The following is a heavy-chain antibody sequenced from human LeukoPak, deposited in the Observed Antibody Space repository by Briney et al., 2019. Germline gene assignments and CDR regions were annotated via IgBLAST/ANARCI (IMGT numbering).Heavy chain of an antibody. V-gene: IGHV4-59*01. D-gene: IGHD1-1*01. CDR3: GRISQLEVRAFDI. CDR1: GGSISSYY. J-gene: IGHJ3*02. CDR2: IYISGST. Sequence: KPSETLSLTCTGSGGSISSYYWSWIRQPPGKGLEWIGFIYISGSTNYNPSLKSRVTISLDTSKNQFSLRLSSVTAADTAVYYCGRISQLEVRAFDIWGQGIMVTVSS.